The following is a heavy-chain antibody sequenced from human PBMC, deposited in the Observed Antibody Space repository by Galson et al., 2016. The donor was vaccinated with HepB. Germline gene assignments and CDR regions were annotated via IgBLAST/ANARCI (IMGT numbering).Heavy chain of an antibody. V-gene: IGHV3-11*05. CDR1: GFTFSDYY. J-gene: IGHJ4*02. CDR3: ARAVTDIYASGSYPDY. D-gene: IGHD3-10*01. Sequence: SLRLSCAASGFTFSDYYMSWIRQAPGKGLEWLSYISSSSHHTDYADSAKGRFTISRDNAKNSLHLQMNNLRVEDTAVYYCARAVTDIYASGSYPDYWGQGTLVTVSS. CDR2: ISSSSHHT.